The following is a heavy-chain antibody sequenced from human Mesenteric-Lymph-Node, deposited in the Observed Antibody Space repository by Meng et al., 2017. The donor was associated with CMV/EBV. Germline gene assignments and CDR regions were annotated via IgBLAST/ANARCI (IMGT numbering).Heavy chain of an antibody. D-gene: IGHD3-9*01. CDR2: IRYDESDK. Sequence: GESLKISCAASGFTFSSYGMHWVRQAPGMGLEWVAFIRYDESDKYYADSVKGRFTISRDNSKNTLYLQMNSLRAEDTAVYYCAPEGHILGFDIWGQGTMVTVSS. CDR1: GFTFSSYG. J-gene: IGHJ3*02. CDR3: APEGHILGFDI. V-gene: IGHV3-30*02.